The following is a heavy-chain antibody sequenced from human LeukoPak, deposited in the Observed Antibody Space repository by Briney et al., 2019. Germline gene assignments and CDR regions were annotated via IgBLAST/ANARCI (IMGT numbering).Heavy chain of an antibody. CDR1: GYTFTSYD. CDR2: MNPNSGNT. V-gene: IGHV1-8*01. D-gene: IGHD5-18*01. Sequence: ASVKVSCKASGYTFTSYDINWVRQATGRGLEWMGWMNPNSGNTGYAQKFQGRVTMTRNTSISTAYMELSSLRSEDTAVYYCARALQLWYNWFDPWGQGTLVTVSS. J-gene: IGHJ5*02. CDR3: ARALQLWYNWFDP.